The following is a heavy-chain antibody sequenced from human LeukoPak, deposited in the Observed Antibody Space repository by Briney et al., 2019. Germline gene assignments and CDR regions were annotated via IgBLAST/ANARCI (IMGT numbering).Heavy chain of an antibody. CDR1: AYTFTSYD. CDR2: MNPKSGNT. D-gene: IGHD6-19*01. CDR3: ARSLPRMVAGRSYGMDV. Sequence: GASVTVSFKAAAYTFTSYDTNWMRQATGQGIELMGWMNPKSGNTGYAKKFHGRVTMTRNTSISTAYMELSSLRSEDTAVYYCARSLPRMVAGRSYGMDVWGQGTTVTVSS. V-gene: IGHV1-8*01. J-gene: IGHJ6*02.